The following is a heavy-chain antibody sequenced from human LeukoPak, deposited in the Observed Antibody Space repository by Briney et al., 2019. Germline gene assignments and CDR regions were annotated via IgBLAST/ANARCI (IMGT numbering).Heavy chain of an antibody. CDR2: TYYRSKWYN. J-gene: IGHJ6*02. D-gene: IGHD3-10*01. CDR1: GDSVSSNSAA. V-gene: IGHV6-1*01. Sequence: SQTLSLTCAISGDSVSSNSAAWNWIRQSPSRGLEWLGRTYYRSKWYNDYAVSVKSRITINPDTSKNQFSLQLNSVTPEDTAVYYCARDYYGSGSYSSRPYYYGMDVWGQGTTVTVSS. CDR3: ARDYYGSGSYSSRPYYYGMDV.